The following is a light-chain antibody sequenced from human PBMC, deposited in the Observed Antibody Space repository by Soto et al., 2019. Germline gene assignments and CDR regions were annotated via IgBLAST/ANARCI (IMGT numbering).Light chain of an antibody. CDR1: QSVSSSY. CDR2: GAS. Sequence: EIVLTQSPGTLSLSPGERATLSCRASQSVSSSYLAWYQQKPGQAPRLLIYGASSRATGIPDRFSGSGSGTHFTLTISRLEPEDFAVYYCQQYGSSQFTFGPGTKVDIK. J-gene: IGKJ3*01. V-gene: IGKV3-20*01. CDR3: QQYGSSQFT.